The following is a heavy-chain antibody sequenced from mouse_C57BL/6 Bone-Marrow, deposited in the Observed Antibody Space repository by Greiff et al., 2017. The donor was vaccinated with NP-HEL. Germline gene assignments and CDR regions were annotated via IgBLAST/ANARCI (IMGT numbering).Heavy chain of an antibody. D-gene: IGHD1-1*01. CDR3: TRGNHYYGSSYGAWFAY. J-gene: IGHJ3*01. CDR1: GFTFSSYA. V-gene: IGHV5-9-1*02. CDR2: ISSGGDYI. Sequence: EVMLVESGEGLVKPGGSLKLSCAASGFTFSSYAMSWVRQTPEKRLEWVAYISSGGDYIYYADTVKGRFTISRDNARNTLYLQMSSLKSEDTAMYYCTRGNHYYGSSYGAWFAYWGQGTLVTVSA.